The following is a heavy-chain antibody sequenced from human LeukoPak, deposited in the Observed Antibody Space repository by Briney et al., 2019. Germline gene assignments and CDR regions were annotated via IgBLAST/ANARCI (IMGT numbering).Heavy chain of an antibody. Sequence: PSETLSLTCTVSGCSISSYYWSWIRQPPGKGLEWIGYIYYSGSTNYNPSLKSRVTISVDTSKNQLYMKLSSVTAADTAVYYCAGASSAFDIWGQGTMVTVSS. V-gene: IGHV4-59*01. CDR2: IYYSGST. J-gene: IGHJ3*02. D-gene: IGHD2/OR15-2a*01. CDR1: GCSISSYY. CDR3: AGASSAFDI.